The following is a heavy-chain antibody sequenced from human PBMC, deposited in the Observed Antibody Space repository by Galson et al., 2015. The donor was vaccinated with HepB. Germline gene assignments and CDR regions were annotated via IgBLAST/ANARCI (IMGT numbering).Heavy chain of an antibody. V-gene: IGHV4-4*02. CDR2: AYHSGGT. CDR3: ARAKEGRGYFDY. J-gene: IGHJ4*02. D-gene: IGHD3-10*01. Sequence: ETLSLTCAVSGDSISNDRWWSWVRQPPGEGLEWIGEAYHSGGTNYRPALQSRVTLSVDKSKNQFSLKLTSVTAADTAVYYCARAKEGRGYFDYWGQGTLVTVSS. CDR1: GDSISNDRW.